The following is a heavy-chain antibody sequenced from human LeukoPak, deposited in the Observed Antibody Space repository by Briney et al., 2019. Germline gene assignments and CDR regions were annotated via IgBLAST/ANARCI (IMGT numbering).Heavy chain of an antibody. J-gene: IGHJ6*04. Sequence: ASVKVSCKASGGTFSDYALNWVRQAPGQGLEWMGVFIPILGTANSTQNFQGRVTITADISTNTAYMELSSLRSEDTAVYFCAGIPVFGVVLHQEPVWGKGTTVTVSS. CDR3: AGIPVFGVVLHQEPV. CDR1: GGTFSDYA. CDR2: FIPILGTA. D-gene: IGHD3-3*01. V-gene: IGHV1-69*10.